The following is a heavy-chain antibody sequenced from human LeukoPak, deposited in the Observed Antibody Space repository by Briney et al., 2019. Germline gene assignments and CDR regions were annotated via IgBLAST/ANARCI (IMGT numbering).Heavy chain of an antibody. CDR3: ARGSQTYYYDSSGSDAFDI. CDR1: GGSISSYY. J-gene: IGHJ3*02. V-gene: IGHV4-59*01. CDR2: IYYSGST. Sequence: SETLSLTCTVSGGSISSYYWSWIRQPPGKGLEWIGYIYYSGSTNYNPSLKSRVTISVDTSKNQFSLKLSSVTAADTAVYYCARGSQTYYYDSSGSDAFDIWGQGTMVTVSS. D-gene: IGHD3-22*01.